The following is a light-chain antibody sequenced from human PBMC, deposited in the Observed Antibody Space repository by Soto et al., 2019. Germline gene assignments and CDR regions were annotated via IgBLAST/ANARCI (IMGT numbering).Light chain of an antibody. J-gene: IGLJ3*02. V-gene: IGLV8-61*01. CDR1: SDSVSFTSY. CDR3: ALYLGGGITV. Sequence: QTVVTQEPSISVSPGGTVTLICGLTSDSVSFTSYPSWFQQTPGQAPRTLIYSTNTRSSGVSDRFSGSILGSKAALTITGAQAADESHYYCALYLGGGITVFGGGTKVTVL. CDR2: STN.